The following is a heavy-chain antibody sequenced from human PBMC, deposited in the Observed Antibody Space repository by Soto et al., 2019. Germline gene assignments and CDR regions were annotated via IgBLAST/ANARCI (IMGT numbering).Heavy chain of an antibody. CDR3: ARDGGQLEDYFDY. D-gene: IGHD6-6*01. J-gene: IGHJ4*02. CDR2: ISGSGNST. CDR1: GFTFSSYA. V-gene: IGHV3-23*01. Sequence: PGGSLRLSCAASGFTFSSYAMNWVRQAPGKGLEWVSGISGSGNSTCYADSVKGRFTISRDNAKNSLYLQMSSLRVEDTAVYYCARDGGQLEDYFDYWGQRTTVTVSS.